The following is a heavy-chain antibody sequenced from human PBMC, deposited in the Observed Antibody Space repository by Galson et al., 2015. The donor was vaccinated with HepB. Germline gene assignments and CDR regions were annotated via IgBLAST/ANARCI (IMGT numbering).Heavy chain of an antibody. D-gene: IGHD3-10*01. CDR3: ARRGLWFGELLKFTPMADYYYGMDV. V-gene: IGHV5-51*01. J-gene: IGHJ6*02. CDR1: GYSFTSYW. CDR2: IYPGDSDT. Sequence: QSGAEVKKPGESLKISCKGSGYSFTSYWIGWVRQMPGKGLEWMGIIYPGDSDTRYSPSFQGQVTISADKSISTAYLQWSSLKASDTAMYYCARRGLWFGELLKFTPMADYYYGMDVWGQGTTVTVSS.